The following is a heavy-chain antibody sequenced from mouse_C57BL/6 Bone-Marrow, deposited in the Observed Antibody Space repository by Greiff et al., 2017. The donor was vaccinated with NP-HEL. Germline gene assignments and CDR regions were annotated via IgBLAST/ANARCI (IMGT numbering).Heavy chain of an antibody. D-gene: IGHD1-1*01. V-gene: IGHV1-74*01. CDR1: GYTFTSYW. CDR3: ARGGYYGSSPYFDY. Sequence: QVQLKQPGAELVKPGASVKVSCKASGYTFTSYWMHWVKQRPGQGLEWIGRIHPSDSDTNYNQKFKGKATLTVDKSSSTAYMQLSSLTSEDSAVYYCARGGYYGSSPYFDYWGQGTTLTVSS. J-gene: IGHJ2*01. CDR2: IHPSDSDT.